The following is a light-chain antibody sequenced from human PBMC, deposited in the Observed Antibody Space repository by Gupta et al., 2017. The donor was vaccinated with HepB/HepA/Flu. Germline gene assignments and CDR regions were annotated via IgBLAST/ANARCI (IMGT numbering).Light chain of an antibody. CDR3: AAWDDSLSGVV. CDR2: RNN. CDR1: SSNIGSNY. Sequence: QSVLTQIPSASGTPGQRISISCSGRSSNIGSNYVYWYQQIPGTAPKLLIYRNNQRPSGVPDRFSGSKSGTSASLAISGLRSEDEAYYYCAAWDDSLSGVVFGGGTKLTVL. J-gene: IGLJ2*01. V-gene: IGLV1-47*01.